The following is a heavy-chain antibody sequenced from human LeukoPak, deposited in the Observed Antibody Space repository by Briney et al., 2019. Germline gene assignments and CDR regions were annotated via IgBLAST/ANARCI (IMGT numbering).Heavy chain of an antibody. CDR1: GFTFSAYA. D-gene: IGHD6-13*01. CDR2: ISSSSSYI. V-gene: IGHV3-21*01. Sequence: GGSLRLSCSTSGFTFSAYALSWVRQAPGKGLEWVSSISSSSSYIYYADSVKGRFTISRDNAKNSLYLQMNSLRAEDTAVYYCARIAHSSSWTPFDYWGQGTLVTVSS. J-gene: IGHJ4*02. CDR3: ARIAHSSSWTPFDY.